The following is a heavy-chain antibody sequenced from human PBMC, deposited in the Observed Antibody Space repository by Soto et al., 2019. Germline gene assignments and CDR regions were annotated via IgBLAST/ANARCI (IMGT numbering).Heavy chain of an antibody. V-gene: IGHV1-69*02. CDR1: GGTYSSYT. Sequence: QVQLVQSGAEVKKPGSSVKVSCKAAGGTYSSYTISWVRQAPGQGLEWMGRIIPILGIANYAQKFQGRVTNTADKATCTAYMELSSLRSEGTAVYFCARNGLGVCSGGSCYSYWGQGTLVTFSS. CDR2: IIPILGIA. D-gene: IGHD2-15*01. CDR3: ARNGLGVCSGGSCYSY. J-gene: IGHJ4*02.